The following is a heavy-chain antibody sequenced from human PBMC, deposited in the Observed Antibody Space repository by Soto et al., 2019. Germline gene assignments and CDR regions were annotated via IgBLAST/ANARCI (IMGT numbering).Heavy chain of an antibody. J-gene: IGHJ4*02. CDR3: ARVGSSGWHDY. Sequence: GGSLRLSCAASGFTFSDHYMDWVRQAPGKGLEWVGRTRNKANSYTTEYAASVKGRFTISRDDSKNSLYLQMNTLKTEDTAVYYCARVGSSGWHDYWGQGTLVT. D-gene: IGHD6-19*01. CDR1: GFTFSDHY. CDR2: TRNKANSYTT. V-gene: IGHV3-72*01.